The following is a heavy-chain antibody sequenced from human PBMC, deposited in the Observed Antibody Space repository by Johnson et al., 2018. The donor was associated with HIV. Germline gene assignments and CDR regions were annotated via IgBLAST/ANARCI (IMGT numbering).Heavy chain of an antibody. CDR2: ISYDGSSK. V-gene: IGHV3-30*04. J-gene: IGHJ3*01. CDR1: GFTFSSYA. D-gene: IGHD6-13*01. Sequence: VQLLESGGGVVQPGRSLRLSCAASGFTFSSYAMHWVRQAPGKGLEWVAVISYDGSSKFSADSVKCRCTISRANSKNTLYLQMNSLRVEDTAVYFCAKIAAATALKDAFDFWGRGTMVTVSS. CDR3: AKIAAATALKDAFDF.